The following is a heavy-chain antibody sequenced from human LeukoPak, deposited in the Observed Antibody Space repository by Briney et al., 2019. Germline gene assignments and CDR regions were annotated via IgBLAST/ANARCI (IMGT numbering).Heavy chain of an antibody. CDR3: TRGQEANYYYFGMDV. J-gene: IGHJ6*02. CDR1: GFILSDYA. CDR2: IRSKAYGGTA. V-gene: IGHV3-49*03. Sequence: GGSLRLSCTASGFILSDYAMNWFRQAPGKGLEWVGFIRSKAYGGTAEYAASVKGRFTISRDESKTIAYLQMNSLKTEDTAVYYCTRGQEANYYYFGMDVWGQGTTVTVSS.